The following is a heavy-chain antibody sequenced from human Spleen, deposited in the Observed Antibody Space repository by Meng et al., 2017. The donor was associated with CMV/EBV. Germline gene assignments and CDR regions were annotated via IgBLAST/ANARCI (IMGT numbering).Heavy chain of an antibody. CDR1: AGSMSDSD. CDR3: ARGYSSGKSDY. Sequence: QVQVQGAGPGRCEPSSTWHLAGRVSAGSMSDSDCRWIRQPVGKGLELIGRIYTDGSINYNPSFKTRVTMSLDTSKNQFFLNLSSVTAADTAVYYCARGYSSGKSDYWGQGTLVTVSS. J-gene: IGHJ4*02. CDR2: IYTDGSI. D-gene: IGHD6-19*01. V-gene: IGHV4-4*07.